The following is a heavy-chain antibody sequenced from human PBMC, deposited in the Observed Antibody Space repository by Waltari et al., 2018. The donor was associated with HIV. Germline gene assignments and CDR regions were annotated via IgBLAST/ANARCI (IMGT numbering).Heavy chain of an antibody. CDR2: IVVGSGNT. CDR3: AAEPYYYGSGSYYNGGY. J-gene: IGHJ4*02. D-gene: IGHD3-10*01. CDR1: GFTFTSSA. V-gene: IGHV1-58*01. Sequence: QMQLLQSGPAVKKPGTSVKVSCKASGFTFTSSAVLWVRQGRGQRLEWIGWIVVGSGNTNYAQKFQERVTITRDMSTSTAYMELSSLRSEDTAVYYCAAEPYYYGSGSYYNGGYWGQGTLVTVSS.